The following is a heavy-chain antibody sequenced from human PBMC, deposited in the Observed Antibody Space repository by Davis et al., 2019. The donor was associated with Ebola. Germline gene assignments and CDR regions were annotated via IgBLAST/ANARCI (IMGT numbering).Heavy chain of an antibody. D-gene: IGHD2-2*02. V-gene: IGHV3-30*18. CDR2: ISYDGSNK. CDR3: AKDRRYCSSTSCYMGYFDY. CDR1: GFTFSSYG. Sequence: GESLKISCAASGFTFSSYGMHWVRQAPGKGLEWVAVISYDGSNKYYADSVKGRFTISRDNSKNTLYLQMNSLRAEDTAVYYCAKDRRYCSSTSCYMGYFDYWGQGTLVTVSS. J-gene: IGHJ4*02.